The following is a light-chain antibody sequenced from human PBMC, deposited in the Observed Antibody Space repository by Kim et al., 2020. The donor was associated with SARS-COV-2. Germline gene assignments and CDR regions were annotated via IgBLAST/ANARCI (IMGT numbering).Light chain of an antibody. CDR2: DVS. CDR1: SSDGGGDNY. Sequence: GQSVPSSCTGTSSDGGGDNYVSWYQQHPGKAPKLMIYDVSKRPSGVPDRFSGSKSGNMASLTISGLQAEDEADYYCCSYAGSYTYVFGTGTKVTVL. J-gene: IGLJ1*01. CDR3: CSYAGSYTYV. V-gene: IGLV2-11*03.